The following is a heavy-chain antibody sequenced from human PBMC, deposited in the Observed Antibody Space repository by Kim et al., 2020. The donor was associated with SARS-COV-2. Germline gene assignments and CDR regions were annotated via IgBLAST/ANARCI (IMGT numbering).Heavy chain of an antibody. D-gene: IGHD1-26*01. CDR3: ARHRRKKNIVGLYPHGLDL. CDR2: TGGTTV. V-gene: IGHV3-48*03. CDR1: GFTPTNYE. J-gene: IGHJ3*01. Sequence: GGSLRLSCAASGFTPTNYEIHWVRQAPGGGLDCITTGGTTVHSAYSVKARFTLSRNNAKNSLYMQMHSLRVEDTASYYCARHRRKKNIVGLYPHGLDLCGEGTMVTVSS.